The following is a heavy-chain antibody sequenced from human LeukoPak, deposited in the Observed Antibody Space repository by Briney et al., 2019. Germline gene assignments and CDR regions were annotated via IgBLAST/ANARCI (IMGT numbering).Heavy chain of an antibody. J-gene: IGHJ3*02. D-gene: IGHD3-3*01. V-gene: IGHV3-66*01. CDR3: ARDRIAIFGVVPFDAFDI. CDR2: IYSGGST. CDR1: GFTVSSKY. Sequence: GGSLRLSCAASGFTVSSKYMSWVRQAPGKGLEWISVIYSGGSTYYADSVKGRFTISRDNSKNTLYLQMNSLRAEDTAVYYCARDRIAIFGVVPFDAFDIWGQGTMVTVSS.